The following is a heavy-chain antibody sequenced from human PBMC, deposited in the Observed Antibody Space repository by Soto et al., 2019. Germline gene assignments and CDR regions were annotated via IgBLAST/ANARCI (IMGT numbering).Heavy chain of an antibody. CDR1: GGSFSGYY. CDR2: INHSGST. Sequence: SETMALTCAVYGGSFSGYYWSWIRQHPGKGLEWIGEINHSGSTNYNPSLKSRVTISVDTSKNQFSLKLSSVTAADTAVYYCASVYGDYLAGAYYYYYYMDVWGKGTTVTVSS. V-gene: IGHV4-34*01. J-gene: IGHJ6*03. D-gene: IGHD4-17*01. CDR3: ASVYGDYLAGAYYYYYYMDV.